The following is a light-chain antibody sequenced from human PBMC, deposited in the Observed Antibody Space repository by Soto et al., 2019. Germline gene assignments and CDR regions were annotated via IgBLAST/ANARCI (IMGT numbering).Light chain of an antibody. CDR2: GAS. CDR3: QQYNNWPRT. Sequence: EIVMTQSPATLSVSPGERATLSCRASQSVSGNLAWYQQKPGQAPRLLIDGASTRATGIPGKFSGSGSGTEVTLTISSLQSEDFAVYYCQQYNNWPRTFGQGTKVEIK. J-gene: IGKJ1*01. V-gene: IGKV3-15*01. CDR1: QSVSGN.